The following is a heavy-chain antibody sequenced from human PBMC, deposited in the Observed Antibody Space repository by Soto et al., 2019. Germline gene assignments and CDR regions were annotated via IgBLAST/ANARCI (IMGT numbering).Heavy chain of an antibody. J-gene: IGHJ6*02. CDR1: GYTFTSYG. Sequence: QVQLVQSGAEVKKPGASVKVSCKASGYTFTSYGISWVRQAPGQGLEWMGWISAYNGNTNYAQKLQGRVTMTTDTSTSTAYMELRSMRSDDTAVYYCARCALTPARATEIAAADKGGMDVWGQGTTVTVSS. D-gene: IGHD6-13*01. V-gene: IGHV1-18*01. CDR3: ARCALTPARATEIAAADKGGMDV. CDR2: ISAYNGNT.